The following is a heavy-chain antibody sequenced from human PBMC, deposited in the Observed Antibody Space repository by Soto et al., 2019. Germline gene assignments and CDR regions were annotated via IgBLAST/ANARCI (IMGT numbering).Heavy chain of an antibody. D-gene: IGHD3-3*01. J-gene: IGHJ6*02. CDR1: GESFSGYY. Sequence: SETLSLTCAVYGESFSGYYWSWIRQPPGKGLEWIGEINHSGSTNYNPSLKSRVTISVDTSKNQFSLKLSSVTAADTAVYYCARGGRVTYYDFWRNKYGMDVWGQGTTVTVSS. CDR3: ARGGRVTYYDFWRNKYGMDV. CDR2: INHSGST. V-gene: IGHV4-34*01.